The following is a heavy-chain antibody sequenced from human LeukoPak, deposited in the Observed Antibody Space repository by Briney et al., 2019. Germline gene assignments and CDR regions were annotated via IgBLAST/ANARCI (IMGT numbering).Heavy chain of an antibody. CDR2: IKQDGSEK. D-gene: IGHD3-22*01. Sequence: GGSLRLSCAASGFTSSSYWMSWVRQAPGKGLEWVANIKQDGSEKYYVDSVKGRFTISRDNAKNSLYLQMNSLRAEDTAVYYCARVSCDSSGYYLESFDYWGQGTLVTVSS. CDR1: GFTSSSYW. CDR3: ARVSCDSSGYYLESFDY. J-gene: IGHJ4*02. V-gene: IGHV3-7*01.